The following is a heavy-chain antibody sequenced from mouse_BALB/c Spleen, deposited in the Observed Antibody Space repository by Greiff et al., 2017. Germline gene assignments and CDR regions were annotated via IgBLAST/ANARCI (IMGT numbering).Heavy chain of an antibody. CDR2: ISYDGSN. D-gene: IGHD2-4*01. Sequence: VQLKESGPGLVKPSQSLSLTCSVTGYSITSGYYWNWIRQFPGNKLEWMGYISYDGSNNYNPSLKNRISITRDTSKNQFFLKLNSVTTEDTATYYCASMDYDGYFDYWGQGTTLTVSS. J-gene: IGHJ2*01. CDR3: ASMDYDGYFDY. CDR1: GYSITSGYY. V-gene: IGHV3-6*02.